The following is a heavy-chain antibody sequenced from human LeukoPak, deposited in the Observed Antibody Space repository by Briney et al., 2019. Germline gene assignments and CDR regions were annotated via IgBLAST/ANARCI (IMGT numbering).Heavy chain of an antibody. J-gene: IGHJ4*02. Sequence: PGGSLRLSCAAPGFTFDDYAMHWVRQAPGKGLEWVSLISGDGGSTYYADSVKGRFTISRDNSKNSLYLQMNSLRTEDTALYYCAKDSAGYSSGWYVYWGQGTLVTVSS. V-gene: IGHV3-43*02. D-gene: IGHD6-19*01. CDR3: AKDSAGYSSGWYVY. CDR1: GFTFDDYA. CDR2: ISGDGGST.